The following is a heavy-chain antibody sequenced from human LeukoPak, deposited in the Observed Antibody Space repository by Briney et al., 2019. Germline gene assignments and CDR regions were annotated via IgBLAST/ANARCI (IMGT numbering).Heavy chain of an antibody. CDR2: INPSGGST. CDR3: ARLPKVVAATPDY. Sequence: ASVKVSCKASGYTFTSYYMHWVRQAPGQGLEWMGIINPSGGSTSYAQKFQGRVTMTRDTSTGTVYMELSSLRSEDTAVYYCARLPKVVAATPDYWGQGTLVTVST. V-gene: IGHV1-46*01. D-gene: IGHD2-15*01. CDR1: GYTFTSYY. J-gene: IGHJ4*02.